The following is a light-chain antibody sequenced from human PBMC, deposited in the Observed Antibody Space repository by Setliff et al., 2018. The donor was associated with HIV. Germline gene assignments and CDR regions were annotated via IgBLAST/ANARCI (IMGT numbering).Light chain of an antibody. V-gene: IGLV1-47*02. J-gene: IGLJ2*01. CDR2: NND. CDR1: GSNIGRNS. Sequence: QSALTQPPSTSGTPGQKVTISCSGSGSNIGRNSVFWYQQLPGTAPKLVMYNNDQRPSGVPDRFSGSKSGTSASLAISGLRSGDEADYYCATSDDSLSAVVFGGGTKVTV. CDR3: ATSDDSLSAVV.